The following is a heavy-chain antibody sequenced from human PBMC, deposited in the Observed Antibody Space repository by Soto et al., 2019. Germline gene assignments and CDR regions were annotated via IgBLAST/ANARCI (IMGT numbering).Heavy chain of an antibody. Sequence: QVELRESGPGLVKPSETVFLTCNVSGGSMRSYSWTWMRQSPGKGLEWLGNIFYSGNSNLNPSLRSRLNISVDTSKNKFSLTLNSVTAADTAVYYCARDSRCCGMDVWGQETTVTVSS. CDR2: IFYSGNS. CDR1: GGSMRSYS. J-gene: IGHJ6*02. CDR3: ARDSRCCGMDV. V-gene: IGHV4-59*01.